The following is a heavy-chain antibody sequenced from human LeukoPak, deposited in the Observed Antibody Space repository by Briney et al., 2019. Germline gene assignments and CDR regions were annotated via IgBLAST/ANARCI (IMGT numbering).Heavy chain of an antibody. V-gene: IGHV3-33*01. CDR3: ARDPGNVGAIPEGYFDY. Sequence: PGGSLRLSCAASGFTFSSYAMHWVRQAPGKGLEWVAVIWYDGSNKYYADSVKGRFTISRDNSKNTLYLQMNSLRAEDTAVYYCARDPGNVGAIPEGYFDYWGQGTLVTVSS. D-gene: IGHD1-26*01. CDR2: IWYDGSNK. CDR1: GFTFSSYA. J-gene: IGHJ4*02.